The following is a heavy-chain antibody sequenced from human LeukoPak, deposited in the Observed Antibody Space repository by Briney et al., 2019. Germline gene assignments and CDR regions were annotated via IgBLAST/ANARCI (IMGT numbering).Heavy chain of an antibody. V-gene: IGHV3-53*01. CDR1: GFTVSSNS. D-gene: IGHD4/OR15-4a*01. J-gene: IGHJ4*02. CDR2: IYSDNT. Sequence: GGSLRLSCTVSGFTVSSNSMSWVRQALGKGLEWVSFIYSDNTHYSDSVKGRFTISRDNSKNTLYLQMNSLRAEDTAVYYCARRAGAYSHPYDYWGQGTLVTVSS. CDR3: ARRAGAYSHPYDY.